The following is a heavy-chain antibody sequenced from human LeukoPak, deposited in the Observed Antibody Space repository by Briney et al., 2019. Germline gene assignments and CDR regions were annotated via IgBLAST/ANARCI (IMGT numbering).Heavy chain of an antibody. J-gene: IGHJ4*02. CDR2: IGTSGANT. Sequence: GGSLRLSCAASGFTFNNYGMGWARQTPGEGLEWVATIGTSGANTYHADSVKGRFTISRDNSKSTLYLQMNSLRAEDTAAYHCAKKSGDHFHFDFWGQGTLVTVSS. V-gene: IGHV3-23*01. D-gene: IGHD2-21*01. CDR1: GFTFNNYG. CDR3: AKKSGDHFHFDF.